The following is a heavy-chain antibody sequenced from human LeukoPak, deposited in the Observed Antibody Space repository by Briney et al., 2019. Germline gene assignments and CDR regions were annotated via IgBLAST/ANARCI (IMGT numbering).Heavy chain of an antibody. V-gene: IGHV3-53*01. CDR2: IYSGGST. D-gene: IGHD2-15*01. J-gene: IGHJ1*01. CDR3: AIFQISTRWPEYFQH. CDR1: GFTVSSNY. Sequence: GGSLRLSCAASGFTVSSNYMSWVRQAPGKGLEWVSIIYSGGSTFYADSVKGRFTISRDNSKNTLYLQMNSLRAEDTAIYYCAIFQISTRWPEYFQHWGQGTLVTVSS.